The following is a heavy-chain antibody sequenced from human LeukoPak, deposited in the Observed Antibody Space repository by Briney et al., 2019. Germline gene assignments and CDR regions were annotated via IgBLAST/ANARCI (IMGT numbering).Heavy chain of an antibody. CDR3: ARGRWLQSDDAFDI. J-gene: IGHJ3*02. Sequence: GGSLRLSCAASGFTFSSYGMHWVRQAPGKGLDWVAFIRYDGRNKYYADSVKGRFTISRDNSKNTLYLQMNSLRAEDTAVYYCARGRWLQSDDAFDIWGQGTMVTVSS. V-gene: IGHV3-30*02. CDR1: GFTFSSYG. D-gene: IGHD5-24*01. CDR2: IRYDGRNK.